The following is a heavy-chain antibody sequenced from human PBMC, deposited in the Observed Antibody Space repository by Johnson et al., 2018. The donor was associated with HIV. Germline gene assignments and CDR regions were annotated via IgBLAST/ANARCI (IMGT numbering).Heavy chain of an antibody. CDR3: AREKTTGWYDDAFDI. J-gene: IGHJ3*02. CDR1: AFTFRTYS. CDR2: ISYVETIK. Sequence: QMQLVESGGGVIQPGRSLRLSCAASAFTFRTYSMHWVRQPPGKGLEWVAAISYVETIKYYADSVKGRFTISRDNSKNTLYLHMTSLRADDTAVYYCAREKTTGWYDDAFDIWGQGTMVTVSS. V-gene: IGHV3-30-3*01. D-gene: IGHD6-19*01.